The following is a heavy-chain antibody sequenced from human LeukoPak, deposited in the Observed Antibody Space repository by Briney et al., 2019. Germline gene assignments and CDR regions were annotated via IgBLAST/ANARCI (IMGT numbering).Heavy chain of an antibody. Sequence: GGSLRLSCAASGFTFSNYWMHWVRQVPGKGLVWVSRINDDGSATFYADSVKGRFTISRDNSKNTLYLQMNSLRVEDTAVYYCARRWSFDYWGQGTLVTVSS. CDR3: ARRWSFDY. CDR1: GFTFSNYW. V-gene: IGHV3-74*01. CDR2: INDDGSAT. D-gene: IGHD6-13*01. J-gene: IGHJ4*02.